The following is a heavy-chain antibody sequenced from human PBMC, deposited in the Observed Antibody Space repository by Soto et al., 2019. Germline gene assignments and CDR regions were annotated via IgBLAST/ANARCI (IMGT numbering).Heavy chain of an antibody. J-gene: IGHJ4*02. CDR1: GFTFSSYA. V-gene: IGHV3-30-3*01. CDR2: ISYDGSNK. CDR3: ARDRDSYGPYYFDY. D-gene: IGHD5-18*01. Sequence: PGGSLRLSCAASGFTFSSYAMHWVRQAPGKGLEWVAVISYDGSNKYYADSVKGRSTISRDNSKNTLYLQMNSLRAEDTAVYYCARDRDSYGPYYFDYWGEGAMVTVYS.